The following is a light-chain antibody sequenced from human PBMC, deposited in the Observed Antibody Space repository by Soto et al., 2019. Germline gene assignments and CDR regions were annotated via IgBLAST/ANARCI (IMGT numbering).Light chain of an antibody. J-gene: IGKJ1*01. V-gene: IGKV4-1*01. CDR3: QQYDSIPRT. CDR2: CAS. Sequence: DIVMTQSPDSLAVSLGERATINCKSSQSVLYSSNNKNYLAWYQQKPGQPPKLLIYCASTRESGVPDRFSGSGSGTDFTLTISSLQAEDVAVYYCQQYDSIPRTFGQGTKVEIK. CDR1: QSVLYSSNNKNY.